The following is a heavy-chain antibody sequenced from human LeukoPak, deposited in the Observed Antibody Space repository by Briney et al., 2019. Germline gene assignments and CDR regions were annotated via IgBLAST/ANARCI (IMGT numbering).Heavy chain of an antibody. V-gene: IGHV4-39*01. CDR2: IYYSGST. J-gene: IGHJ6*03. D-gene: IGHD6-13*01. CDR1: GGSISSSSYY. CDR3: ARRRAAAGTFYYYMDV. Sequence: KPSETLSLTCTVSGGSISSSSYYWGWIRQPSGKGLEWIGSIYYSGSTYYNPSLKSRVTISVDTSKNQFSLKLSSVTAADTAVYYCARRRAAAGTFYYYMDVWGKGTTVTVSS.